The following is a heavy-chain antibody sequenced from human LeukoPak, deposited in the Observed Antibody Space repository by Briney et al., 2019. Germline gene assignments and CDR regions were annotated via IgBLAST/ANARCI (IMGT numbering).Heavy chain of an antibody. D-gene: IGHD3-10*01. J-gene: IGHJ4*02. Sequence: GGSLTLFCAVCGFIFSSYAMVWLRQAPGKGLEGVSVFYSGGSTYYTDYVKGRFTMSRDNSKNTLDLQMNSLRAEDTAVYYCARGSDFGSGSWRFYFDYWGQGTLVTVSS. CDR2: FYSGGST. V-gene: IGHV3-23*03. CDR3: ARGSDFGSGSWRFYFDY. CDR1: GFIFSSYA.